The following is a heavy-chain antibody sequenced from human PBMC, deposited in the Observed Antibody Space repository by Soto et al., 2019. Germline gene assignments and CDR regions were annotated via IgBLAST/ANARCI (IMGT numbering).Heavy chain of an antibody. CDR2: ISGSAGRT. D-gene: IGHD6-19*01. V-gene: IGHV3-23*01. Sequence: PGGSLRLSCAASGFTFSNFAMSWVRQAPGKGLEWVSAISGSAGRTNYADSVEGRFTISRDNSKNTMYLQMNSLGAEDTAVYYCAKDTQWLARGNFDYWGQGTPVTVSS. CDR3: AKDTQWLARGNFDY. CDR1: GFTFSNFA. J-gene: IGHJ4*02.